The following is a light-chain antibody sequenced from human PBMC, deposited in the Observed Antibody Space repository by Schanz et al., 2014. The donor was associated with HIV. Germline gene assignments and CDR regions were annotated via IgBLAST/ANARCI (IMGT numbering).Light chain of an antibody. Sequence: QSVLTQPPSVSAAPGQKVTISCSGSSSNIGNNYVSWYQQFPGTAPKLLIYDNYQRPSGVPDRFSGSKSGTSATLGITGLQTGDEADYYCASWDSSLSVLLFGGGTKLTVL. CDR3: ASWDSSLSVLL. CDR1: SSNIGNNY. J-gene: IGLJ2*01. V-gene: IGLV1-51*01. CDR2: DNY.